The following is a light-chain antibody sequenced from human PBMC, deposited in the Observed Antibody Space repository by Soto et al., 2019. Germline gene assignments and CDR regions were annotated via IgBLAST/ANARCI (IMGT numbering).Light chain of an antibody. J-gene: IGKJ1*01. Sequence: EIVLTQSPATLSLCPGERATLSCRASQSVSSSYLAWYQQKPGQAPRLLIYGAASRATGIPDRFSGSGSGTDFTLTISRLEPEDFAVYYCHLYGSSPPWTFGQGTKVDIK. V-gene: IGKV3-20*01. CDR1: QSVSSSY. CDR2: GAA. CDR3: HLYGSSPPWT.